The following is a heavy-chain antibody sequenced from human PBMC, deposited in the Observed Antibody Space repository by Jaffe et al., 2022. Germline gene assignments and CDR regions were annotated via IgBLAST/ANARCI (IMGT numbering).Heavy chain of an antibody. D-gene: IGHD5-12*01. Sequence: EVQLVESGGVLVQPGGSLRLSCAASGFTFSSYWMSWVRQAPGRGLEWVANIKHDESEIYYVDSVKGRFTITRDNAKNSLFLQMNSLRAEDTAVYFCARVFNGQGWLQFAYNYYYMDVWGKGTKVTVSS. J-gene: IGHJ6*03. CDR3: ARVFNGQGWLQFAYNYYYMDV. CDR2: IKHDESEI. CDR1: GFTFSSYW. V-gene: IGHV3-7*05.